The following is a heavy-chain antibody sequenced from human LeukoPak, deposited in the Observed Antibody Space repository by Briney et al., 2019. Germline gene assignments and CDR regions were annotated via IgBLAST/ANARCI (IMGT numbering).Heavy chain of an antibody. CDR1: GFTFSRYW. V-gene: IGHV3-74*01. J-gene: IGHJ4*02. CDR2: INSDGSST. D-gene: IGHD6-13*01. Sequence: PGGSLRLSCAASGFTFSRYWMHWVRQAPGKGLEWVSRINSDGSSTSYADSVKGRFTISRDNAKNTLYLQMNSLRAEDTAVYYCARDGSSSWFMFDYWGQGTLVTVSS. CDR3: ARDGSSSWFMFDY.